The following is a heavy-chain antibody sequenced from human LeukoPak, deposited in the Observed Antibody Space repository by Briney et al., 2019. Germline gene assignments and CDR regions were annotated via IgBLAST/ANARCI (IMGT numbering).Heavy chain of an antibody. J-gene: IGHJ4*02. Sequence: GGSLRLSCAASGFTFSSYWMSWVRQAPGKGLEWVANIKQDGSEKDYVASVKGRFTISRDNAKNSLYLQMNSLRAEDTAVYYCARVRITMIVYYFDYWGQGTLVTVSS. CDR3: ARVRITMIVYYFDY. V-gene: IGHV3-7*01. CDR2: IKQDGSEK. D-gene: IGHD3-22*01. CDR1: GFTFSSYW.